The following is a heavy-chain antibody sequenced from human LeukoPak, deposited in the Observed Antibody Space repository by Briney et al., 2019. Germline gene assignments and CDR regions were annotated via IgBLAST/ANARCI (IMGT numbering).Heavy chain of an antibody. CDR2: ISAYSGNT. CDR1: GYTFTSYG. CDR3: AREGQWGYYDSSGYYYLAY. V-gene: IGHV1-18*01. D-gene: IGHD3-22*01. J-gene: IGHJ4*02. Sequence: ASVKVSCKASGYTFTSYGISWVRQAPGQGLEWMGWISAYSGNTNYAQKLQGRVTMTTDTSTSTAYMELRSLRSDDTAVYYCAREGQWGYYDSSGYYYLAYWGQGTLVTVSS.